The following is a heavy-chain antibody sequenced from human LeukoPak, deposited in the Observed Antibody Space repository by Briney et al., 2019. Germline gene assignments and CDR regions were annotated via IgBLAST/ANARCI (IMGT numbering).Heavy chain of an antibody. D-gene: IGHD3-10*01. CDR2: IRYDGTNT. V-gene: IGHV3-30*02. Sequence: PGGSLRLSCAASGFTLGSYAMSWVRQAPGKGLEWVAFIRYDGTNTLYTDSVKGRFTISRDNSKNTLYLQMKSLRPEDTAVYYCAKDGHQMVRGATPPFFDYWGQGTLVTVSS. J-gene: IGHJ4*02. CDR3: AKDGHQMVRGATPPFFDY. CDR1: GFTLGSYA.